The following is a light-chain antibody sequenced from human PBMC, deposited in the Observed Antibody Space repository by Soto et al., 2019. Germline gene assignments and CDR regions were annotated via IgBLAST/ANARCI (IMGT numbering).Light chain of an antibody. CDR1: SSDVGSYNL. CDR2: EGS. CDR3: CSYAGSSTVVV. J-gene: IGLJ2*01. V-gene: IGLV2-23*01. Sequence: QSALTQPASVSGSPGQSITISCTGTSSDVGSYNLVSWYQQHPGKAPKLMIYEGSKRPSGVSHRFSGSKSGNTASLTICGLQAEDEADYYCCSYAGSSTVVVFGGGTKLTVL.